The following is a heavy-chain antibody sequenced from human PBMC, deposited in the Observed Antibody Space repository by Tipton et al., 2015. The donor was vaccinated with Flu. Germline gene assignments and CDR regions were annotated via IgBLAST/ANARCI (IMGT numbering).Heavy chain of an antibody. J-gene: IGHJ3*01. Sequence: QVQLVQSGPEVKSPGASVKVSCKASGYTFADHGVNWVRQAGGQGLEWLGWMHPDTDNTGYAQKFQGRVTFTKDSATNTLHMEMTSLTSEDTAVYYCARERRDWGRAADALDVWGQGTVVVAST. CDR1: GYTFADHG. CDR3: ARERRDWGRAADALDV. V-gene: IGHV1-8*02. CDR2: MHPDTDNT. D-gene: IGHD7-27*01.